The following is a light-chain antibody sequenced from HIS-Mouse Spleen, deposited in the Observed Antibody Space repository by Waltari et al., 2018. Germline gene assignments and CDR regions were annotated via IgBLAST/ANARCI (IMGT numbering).Light chain of an antibody. V-gene: IGKV1-8*01. Sequence: AIRMTQSPSPFSASTGDRVTITWRASQGISSYLAWYQQKPGQAPKLRIYGAPTWQSGVPSRFSGSGYGTDFTLSISCLQTEDFAAYYCQQYYSYPGTFGQGTTVEIK. CDR2: GAP. J-gene: IGKJ1*01. CDR3: QQYYSYPGT. CDR1: QGISSY.